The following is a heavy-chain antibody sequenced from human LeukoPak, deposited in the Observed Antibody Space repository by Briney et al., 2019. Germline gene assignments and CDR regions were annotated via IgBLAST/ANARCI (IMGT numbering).Heavy chain of an antibody. J-gene: IGHJ4*02. CDR3: AKDISTSGWILDY. V-gene: IGHV3-21*04. D-gene: IGHD3-9*01. Sequence: GGSLRLSCAASGFTFSSYSMNWVRQAPGKGLEWVSSISSSSSYIYYADSVKGRFTISRDNSKNSLYLQMNSLRTEDTALYYCAKDISTSGWILDYWGQGTLVTVSS. CDR2: ISSSSSYI. CDR1: GFTFSSYS.